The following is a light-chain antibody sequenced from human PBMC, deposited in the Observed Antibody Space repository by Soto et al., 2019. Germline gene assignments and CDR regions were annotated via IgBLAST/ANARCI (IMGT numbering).Light chain of an antibody. Sequence: QSALTQPASVSGSPGQSITLSCTGTSSDVGGYDFVSWYQHHPGKAPRLLIYEVSNRPSGISSRFSGSKSGNTASLTISGLQAEDEADYYCSSYAGSSNVFGTGTKLTVL. J-gene: IGLJ1*01. CDR1: SSDVGGYDF. CDR2: EVS. V-gene: IGLV2-14*01. CDR3: SSYAGSSNV.